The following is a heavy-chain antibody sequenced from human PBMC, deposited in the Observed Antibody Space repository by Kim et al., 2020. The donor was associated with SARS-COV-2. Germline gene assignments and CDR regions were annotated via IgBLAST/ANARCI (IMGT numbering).Heavy chain of an antibody. Sequence: SLRLSCAASGFTFSNAWMSWVRQAPGKGLEWVGRIKSKTDGGTTDYAAPVKGRFTISRDDSKNTLYLQMNSLKTEDTAVYYCTTDPNYYDSSGPGYWGQGTLVTVSS. CDR2: IKSKTDGGTT. D-gene: IGHD3-22*01. CDR1: GFTFSNAW. V-gene: IGHV3-15*01. CDR3: TTDPNYYDSSGPGY. J-gene: IGHJ4*02.